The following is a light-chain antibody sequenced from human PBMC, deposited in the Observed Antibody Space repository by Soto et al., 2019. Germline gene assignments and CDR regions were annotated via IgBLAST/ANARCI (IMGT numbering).Light chain of an antibody. V-gene: IGKV3-15*01. CDR3: QQYNNWPGT. CDR2: GAS. CDR1: QSVSSN. Sequence: EIVMTQSPATLSVSPGERATLSCRASQSVSSNLAWYQQKPGQAPRPLIYGASTRATGIPARFSGGGSGTEFTLTISSLQSEDFAVDYCQQYNNWPGTFGQGTKVEIK. J-gene: IGKJ1*01.